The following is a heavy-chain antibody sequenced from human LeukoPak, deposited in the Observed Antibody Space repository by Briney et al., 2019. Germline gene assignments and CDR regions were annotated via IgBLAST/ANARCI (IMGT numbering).Heavy chain of an antibody. CDR1: GGSISSYY. V-gene: IGHV4-59*01. Sequence: PSETLSLTCTVSGGSISSYYWSWIRQPPGKGLEWIGYIYYSGSTNYNPSLKSRVTISVDTSKNQFSLKLSSVTAADTAVYYCARANSDYGDSGAFDIWGQGTMVTVSS. CDR3: ARANSDYGDSGAFDI. CDR2: IYYSGST. D-gene: IGHD4-17*01. J-gene: IGHJ3*02.